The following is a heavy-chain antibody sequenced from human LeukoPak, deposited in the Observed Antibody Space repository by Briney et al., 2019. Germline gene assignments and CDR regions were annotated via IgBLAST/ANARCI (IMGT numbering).Heavy chain of an antibody. CDR2: ISLAGQT. CDR3: SRESGPFCPFGY. Sequence: SETLSLTCGVSGGSISGTNWWSWVRQPPGQGLEGSGEISLAGQTNYNPSLNGRVTMSLDKSSNQLSLHLTSVTAADTAIYFCSRESGPFCPFGYWGQGTLVIVSS. V-gene: IGHV4/OR15-8*02. D-gene: IGHD1-26*01. CDR1: GGSISGTNW. J-gene: IGHJ4*02.